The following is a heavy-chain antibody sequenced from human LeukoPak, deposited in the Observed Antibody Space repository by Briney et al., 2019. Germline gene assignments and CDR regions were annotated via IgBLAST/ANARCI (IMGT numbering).Heavy chain of an antibody. CDR1: GFTFSSYA. Sequence: GGSLRLSCAASGFTFSSYAMHWVRQAPGKGLEWVAVISYDGSNKYYADSVKGRFTISRDNAKNSLYLQMNSLRAEDTAVYYCARALEWAYWGQGTLVTVSS. V-gene: IGHV3-30-3*01. CDR2: ISYDGSNK. CDR3: ARALEWAY. D-gene: IGHD3-3*01. J-gene: IGHJ4*02.